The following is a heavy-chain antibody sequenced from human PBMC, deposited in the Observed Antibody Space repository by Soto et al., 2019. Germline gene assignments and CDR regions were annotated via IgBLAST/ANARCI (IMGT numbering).Heavy chain of an antibody. CDR1: GYTFTGYY. CDR2: INPNSGGT. J-gene: IGHJ6*02. CDR3: ARAGGPFTIFGVVDPYYYYGMDV. V-gene: IGHV1-2*04. Sequence: ASVKVSCKASGYTFTGYYMHWVRQAPGQGLEWMGWINPNSGGTNYAQKFQGWVTMTRDTSISTAYMELSRLRSDDTAVYYCARAGGPFTIFGVVDPYYYYGMDVWGQGTTVTVSS. D-gene: IGHD3-3*01.